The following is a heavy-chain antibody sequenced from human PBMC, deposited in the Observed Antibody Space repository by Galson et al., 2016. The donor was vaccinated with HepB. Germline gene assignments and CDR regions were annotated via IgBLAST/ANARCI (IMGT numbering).Heavy chain of an antibody. Sequence: TLSLTCAVSGGSISSGGYSWSWIRQPPGKGLEWIGYIYHTGSTYYNPSLESRVTLTVDRSKHQCSLKLSSVTVADTAVYYCARGKGGGGFDYWDLGTLVTVAS. V-gene: IGHV4-30-2*01. CDR1: GGSISSGGYS. CDR3: ARGKGGGGFDY. D-gene: IGHD3-16*01. CDR2: IYHTGST. J-gene: IGHJ4*02.